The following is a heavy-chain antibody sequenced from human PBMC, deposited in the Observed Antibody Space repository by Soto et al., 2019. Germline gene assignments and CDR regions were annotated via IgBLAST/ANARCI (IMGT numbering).Heavy chain of an antibody. CDR1: GGSISSGDYY. J-gene: IGHJ5*02. CDR2: IYYSGST. V-gene: IGHV4-30-4*01. D-gene: IGHD6-13*01. Sequence: QVQLQESGPGLVKPSQTLSLTCTVSGGSISSGDYYWSWIRQPPGKGLEWIGYIYYSGSTYYNPSLNSPLTISVDTSKNQSSPTLSSVTAADTAVYYCARERPDGSRLDPWGQGTLVTVSS. CDR3: ARERPDGSRLDP.